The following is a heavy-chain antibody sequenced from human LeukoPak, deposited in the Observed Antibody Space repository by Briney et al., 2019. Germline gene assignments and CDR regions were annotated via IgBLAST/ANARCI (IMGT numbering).Heavy chain of an antibody. V-gene: IGHV3-33*01. CDR3: ARGLYKNGWYYFDY. J-gene: IGHJ4*02. CDR1: GFTFSGYG. Sequence: GGPLRLSCAASGFTFSGYGIHWVRQAPGKGLEWVAFLSYDGSNKFYADSVKGRFTISRDNSENTLHLQVNSLKDEDTAVYYCARGLYKNGWYYFDYWGQGTLVTVSS. CDR2: LSYDGSNK. D-gene: IGHD6-19*01.